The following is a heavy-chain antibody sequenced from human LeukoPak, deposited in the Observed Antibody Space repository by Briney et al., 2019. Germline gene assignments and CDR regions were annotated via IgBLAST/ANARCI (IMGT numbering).Heavy chain of an antibody. D-gene: IGHD3-9*01. CDR2: ISSSSSYI. Sequence: GGSLRLSCAASGFTFSSYSMNWVRQAPGKGLEWVSSISSSSSYIYYADSVKGRFTISRDNAKNSLYLQMNSLRAEDTAVYYCARVGDYDILTGYYSLNHFDYWGQGTLVNVSS. J-gene: IGHJ4*02. CDR3: ARVGDYDILTGYYSLNHFDY. CDR1: GFTFSSYS. V-gene: IGHV3-21*01.